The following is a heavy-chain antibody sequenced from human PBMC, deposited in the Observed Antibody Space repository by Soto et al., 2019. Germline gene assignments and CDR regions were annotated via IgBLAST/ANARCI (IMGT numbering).Heavy chain of an antibody. V-gene: IGHV4-4*02. CDR2: TRNSGGA. CDR1: SGSVFSSNW. D-gene: IGHD3-22*01. Sequence: PSETLSLTCAVSSGSVFSSNWWSWVRLPPGKGLEWIGETRNSGGANYNPSLKSRVTITVDRSRNHIFLELSSVTAADTAVYYCASHLVMACKRGFDHWGLGTRVTVPS. CDR3: ASHLVMACKRGFDH. J-gene: IGHJ4*02.